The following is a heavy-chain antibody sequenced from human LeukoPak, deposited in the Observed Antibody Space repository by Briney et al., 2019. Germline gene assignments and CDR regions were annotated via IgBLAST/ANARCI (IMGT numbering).Heavy chain of an antibody. J-gene: IGHJ5*02. CDR3: ASGGAMGLNCFDP. CDR2: IIPIFGTA. D-gene: IGHD3-16*01. V-gene: IGHV1-69*05. Sequence: GASVKVSCKASGCTFSSYAISWVRQAPGQGLEWMGGIIPIFGTANYAQKFQGRVTITTDESTSTAYMELSSLRSEDTAVYYCASGGAMGLNCFDPWGQGTLVTVSS. CDR1: GCTFSSYA.